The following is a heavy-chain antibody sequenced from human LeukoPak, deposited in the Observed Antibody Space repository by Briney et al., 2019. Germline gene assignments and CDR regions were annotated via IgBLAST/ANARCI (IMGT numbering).Heavy chain of an antibody. D-gene: IGHD2-2*01. V-gene: IGHV3-23*01. CDR1: GFTFSSYA. CDR2: ISGSGGST. J-gene: IGHJ3*02. Sequence: PGGSLRLSCAASGFTFSSYAVSWVRQAPGKGLEWVSAISGSGGSTYYADFVKGRFTISRDNSKNTLYLQMNSLRAEDTAVYYCAKNMKYQLLSTSDDAFDIWGQGTMVTVSS. CDR3: AKNMKYQLLSTSDDAFDI.